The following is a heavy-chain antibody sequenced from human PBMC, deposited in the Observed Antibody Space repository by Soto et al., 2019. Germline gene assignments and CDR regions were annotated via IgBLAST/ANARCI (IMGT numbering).Heavy chain of an antibody. CDR1: GGTFSSYA. D-gene: IGHD6-6*01. CDR2: IIPIFGTA. Sequence: SVKVSCKASGGTFSSYAISWVRQAPGQGLEWMGGIIPIFGTANYAQKFQGRVTITADESTSTAYMELSSLRSEDTAVYYCARDGEYSSSIFYWGQGTLVTVSS. V-gene: IGHV1-69*13. J-gene: IGHJ4*02. CDR3: ARDGEYSSSIFY.